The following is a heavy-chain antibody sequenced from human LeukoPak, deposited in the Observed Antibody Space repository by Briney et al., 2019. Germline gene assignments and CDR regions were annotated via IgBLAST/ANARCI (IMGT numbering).Heavy chain of an antibody. CDR1: GYTLTELS. CDR3: ATIYGLWFGEGDAFDI. V-gene: IGHV1-24*01. J-gene: IGHJ3*02. Sequence: ASVKVSCKVSGYTLTELSMHWVRQAPGKGLEWMGGFDPEDGEKIYAQKFQGRVTMTEDTSTDTAYMELSSLRSEDTAVYYCATIYGLWFGEGDAFDIWGQGTMVTVSS. D-gene: IGHD3-10*01. CDR2: FDPEDGEK.